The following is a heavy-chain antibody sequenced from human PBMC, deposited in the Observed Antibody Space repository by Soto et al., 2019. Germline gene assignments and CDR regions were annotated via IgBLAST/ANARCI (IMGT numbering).Heavy chain of an antibody. J-gene: IGHJ5*02. Sequence: QVQLVQSGAEVKKPGASVKVSCKASGYTFTSYAMNWVRQAPGQRLEWMGWINAGNGNTKYSQKFQGRVTITRDTSASTPYMELSSLRYEDTAVYYCARDYGSITSCYQYSGCGPWGQGTLVTVSS. V-gene: IGHV1-3*01. CDR3: ARDYGSITSCYQYSGCGP. CDR2: INAGNGNT. D-gene: IGHD2-2*01. CDR1: GYTFTSYA.